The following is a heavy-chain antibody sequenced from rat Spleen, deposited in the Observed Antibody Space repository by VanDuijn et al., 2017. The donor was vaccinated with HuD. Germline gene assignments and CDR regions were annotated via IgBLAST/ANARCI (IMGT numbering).Heavy chain of an antibody. CDR1: GFIFSNYD. CDR3: ARRFDFDY. Sequence: EVQLVESDGGLVQPGRSLKLSCAASGFIFSNYDMAWVRQTPTKGLEWVASISPSGGNTYYRDSVKGRFTVSRDNSKSTLYLQVDSLRSEDTATYYCARRFDFDYWGQGVMVTVSS. J-gene: IGHJ2*01. V-gene: IGHV5S23*01. CDR2: ISPSGGNT. D-gene: IGHD4-1*01.